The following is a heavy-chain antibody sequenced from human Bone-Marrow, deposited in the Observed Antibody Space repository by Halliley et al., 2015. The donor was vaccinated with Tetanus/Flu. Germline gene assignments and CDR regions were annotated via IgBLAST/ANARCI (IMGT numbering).Heavy chain of an antibody. J-gene: IGHJ4*02. CDR3: ASHLPTPGTRGFDY. Sequence: TLSLTCAISFGSITSANWRSWVRQPPGRGLEWIGEVYHGGNTHYNPSLNSRVTISVDKSNNQFSLRLSSVTAADTAVYYCASHLPTPGTRGFDYWGQGALVSVSS. CDR1: FGSITSANW. CDR2: VYHGGNT. V-gene: IGHV4-4*02. D-gene: IGHD6-13*01.